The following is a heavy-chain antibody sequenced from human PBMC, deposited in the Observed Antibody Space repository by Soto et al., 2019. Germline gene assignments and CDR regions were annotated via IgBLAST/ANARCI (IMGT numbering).Heavy chain of an antibody. CDR3: ATDSRPPSRYDSSRINGFDP. V-gene: IGHV1-2*02. Sequence: VQLVQSGAELRKPGASVMISCKTSGYTFTGYYIHWVRQAPGQGLEWMGWINPNSGSAKYAQKFQGRVTMTRDTSISTAYMKLTSLRSDDTAVYYCATDSRPPSRYDSSRINGFDPWGQGTLVTVSS. J-gene: IGHJ5*02. CDR2: INPNSGSA. CDR1: GYTFTGYY. D-gene: IGHD3-16*01.